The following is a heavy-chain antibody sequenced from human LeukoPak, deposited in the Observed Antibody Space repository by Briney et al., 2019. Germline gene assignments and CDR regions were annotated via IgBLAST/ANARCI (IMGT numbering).Heavy chain of an antibody. D-gene: IGHD3-22*01. J-gene: IGHJ4*02. CDR3: ARDHDSSGYYYHRD. CDR1: GGSISSGDYY. V-gene: IGHV4-30-4*01. Sequence: SETLSLTCTVSGGSISSGDYYWSWIRRPPGKGLEWIGYIYYSGSTYYNPSLKSRVTISVDTSKNQFSLKLSSVTAADTAVYYCARDHDSSGYYYHRDWGQGTLVTVSS. CDR2: IYYSGST.